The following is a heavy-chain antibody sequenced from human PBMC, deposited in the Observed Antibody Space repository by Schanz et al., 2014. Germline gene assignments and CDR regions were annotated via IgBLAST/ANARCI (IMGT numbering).Heavy chain of an antibody. J-gene: IGHJ4*02. CDR3: ARRASCSRIGCPFDS. V-gene: IGHV3-66*01. Sequence: EVQLVESGGGFVQPGGSLGLSCVVSGFTVSSDHMSWVRQAPGKGLEWVSTIYASGATYYADSVKRRFTISRDDSKNSLYLQMNSLKTEDTAMYYCARRASCSRIGCPFDSWGQGTLVTVSS. CDR1: GFTVSSDH. CDR2: IYASGAT. D-gene: IGHD2-2*01.